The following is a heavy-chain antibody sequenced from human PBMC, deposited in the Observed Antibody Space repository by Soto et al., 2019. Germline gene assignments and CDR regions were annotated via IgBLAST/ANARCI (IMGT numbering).Heavy chain of an antibody. CDR1: GFTFSSYA. CDR3: ARGQAELWLPADY. D-gene: IGHD5-18*01. CDR2: ISYDGSNK. V-gene: IGHV3-30-3*01. J-gene: IGHJ4*02. Sequence: PGGSLRLSCAASGFTFSSYAMHWVRQAPGKGLEWVAVISYDGSNKYYADSVKGRFTISRDNSKNTLYLQMNSLRAEDTAVYYCARGQAELWLPADYWGQGTLVTVSS.